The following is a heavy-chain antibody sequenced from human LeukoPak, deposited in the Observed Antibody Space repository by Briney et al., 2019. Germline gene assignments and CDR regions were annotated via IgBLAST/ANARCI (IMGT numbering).Heavy chain of an antibody. D-gene: IGHD1-7*01. V-gene: IGHV3-30*02. CDR2: IQYDGSKE. CDR3: ARWDYPLDY. CDR1: GFTFSSYG. Sequence: GGSLRLSCAASGFTFSSYGLHWVRQAPGMGLEWVAFIQYDGSKEYYIDSVKGRFTVSRDNSKNTLFLQMHSLGIEDTALCYCARWDYPLDYWGQGTLVTVSS. J-gene: IGHJ4*02.